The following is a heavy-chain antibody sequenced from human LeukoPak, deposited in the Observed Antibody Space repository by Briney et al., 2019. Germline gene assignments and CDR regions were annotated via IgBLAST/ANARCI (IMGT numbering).Heavy chain of an antibody. CDR1: GFTFSSYE. CDR2: ISGSAGTT. CDR3: AKEDWRMDV. J-gene: IGHJ6*02. V-gene: IGHV3-23*01. Sequence: PGGSLRLSCAASGFTFSSYEMNWVRQTPGKGLEWVSIISGSAGTTYYADSVKGRFTISRDNSKNTLYLQMNSLRAEDTAVYYCAKEDWRMDVWGQGTTVTVSS. D-gene: IGHD2-21*01.